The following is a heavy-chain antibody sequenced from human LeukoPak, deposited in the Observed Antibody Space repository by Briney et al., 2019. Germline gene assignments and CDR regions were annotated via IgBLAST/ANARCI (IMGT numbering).Heavy chain of an antibody. CDR2: ISTTTTYI. CDR3: ARTMVTTYDY. CDR1: GFTFSSYG. J-gene: IGHJ4*02. V-gene: IGHV3-21*01. Sequence: GRSLRLSCAASGFTFSSYGMHWVRQAPGKGLEWVSSISTTTTYICYADSVKGRFTISRDNAKNSLYLQMNSLRAEDTAVYYCARTMVTTYDYWGQGTLVTVSS. D-gene: IGHD5-18*01.